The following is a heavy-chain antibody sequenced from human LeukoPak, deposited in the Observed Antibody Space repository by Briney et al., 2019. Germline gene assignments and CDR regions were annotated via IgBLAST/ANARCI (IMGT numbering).Heavy chain of an antibody. J-gene: IGHJ4*02. Sequence: PGGSLRLSCAASGFTFRSYDMHWVRQATGKGLDWVSAIDTGGDTYYPGSVKGRFTISRENAKNSLYLQMNNLRAGDTAVYYCVREAGGDSSIAPLDYWGQGALVTVSS. D-gene: IGHD6-13*01. CDR1: GFTFRSYD. CDR3: VREAGGDSSIAPLDY. CDR2: IDTGGDT. V-gene: IGHV3-13*01.